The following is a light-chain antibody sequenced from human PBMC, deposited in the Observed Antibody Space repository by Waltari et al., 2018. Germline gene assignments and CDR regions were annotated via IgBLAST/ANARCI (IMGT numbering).Light chain of an antibody. CDR1: QKITRY. Sequence: DIQVTQSTSSLSASVGDKVSITCRASQKITRYLCWYQKRPGKAPNLLIDAASTLQSGVPSRFTGSGSGTDFTLTISLLEPEDFATYYCQQTHGIPWTFGQGTKVEIK. J-gene: IGKJ1*01. CDR2: AAS. CDR3: QQTHGIPWT. V-gene: IGKV1-39*01.